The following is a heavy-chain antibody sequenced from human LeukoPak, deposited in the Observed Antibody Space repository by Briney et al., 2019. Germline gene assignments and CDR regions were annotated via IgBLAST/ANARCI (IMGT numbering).Heavy chain of an antibody. Sequence: ASVTVSCKASGYTFIDYYMHWVRQAPGQGLEWMGWINPNSGGTNYAQKFQGRVTITRDTSISTAHMELSRLRSDDTAVYFCARDLSWSIDYWGQGTLVTVSS. CDR2: INPNSGGT. D-gene: IGHD6-13*01. CDR3: ARDLSWSIDY. J-gene: IGHJ4*02. V-gene: IGHV1-2*02. CDR1: GYTFIDYY.